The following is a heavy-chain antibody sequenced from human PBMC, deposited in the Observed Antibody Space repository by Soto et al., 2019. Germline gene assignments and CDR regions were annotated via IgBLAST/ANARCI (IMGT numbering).Heavy chain of an antibody. CDR3: ARDLDWRRYHELSY. V-gene: IGHV1-18*04. CDR2: ISAYNGNT. Sequence: QVQLVQSGTEVKKPGSSVKVSCKASGYTFTSYGISWGRQAPGQGLEWMGWISAYNGNTNYAQKLQGRVTMTPDTSTSTAYMEVRSLRSDDTAVYYCARDLDWRRYHELSYWGQGTLVTVSS. CDR1: GYTFTSYG. J-gene: IGHJ4*02. D-gene: IGHD2-2*01.